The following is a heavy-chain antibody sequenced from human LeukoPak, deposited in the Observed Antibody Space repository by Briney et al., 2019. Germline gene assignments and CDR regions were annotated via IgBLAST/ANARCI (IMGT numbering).Heavy chain of an antibody. CDR2: IDYSGTT. V-gene: IGHV4-39*01. Sequence: PSETLSLTCTVSGGSISSSNYYWGWIRQPPGKGLEWIGSIDYSGTTYYNSSLKSRVTTSVDTSKKRFSLKLKSVTAADTTVYYCARHPTVTSFLFDYWGQGTLVTVSS. CDR3: ARHPTVTSFLFDY. D-gene: IGHD4-17*01. J-gene: IGHJ4*02. CDR1: GGSISSSNYY.